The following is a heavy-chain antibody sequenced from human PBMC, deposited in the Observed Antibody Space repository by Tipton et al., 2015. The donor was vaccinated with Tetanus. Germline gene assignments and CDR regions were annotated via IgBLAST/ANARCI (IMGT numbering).Heavy chain of an antibody. V-gene: IGHV1-2*02. D-gene: IGHD2-2*01. J-gene: IGHJ6*02. Sequence: QSGAEVKKPGASLKVSYKASGYSSIGYYIHWVRQAPGQGLEWMGWITPHTGGTKVALEFQGRVTMTRDTSISTAYMELSRLRSDDTAVYFCVRQPLGYNYCYGLAVGGQGTPATVSS. CDR3: VRQPLGYNYCYGLAV. CDR1: GYSSIGYY. CDR2: ITPHTGGT.